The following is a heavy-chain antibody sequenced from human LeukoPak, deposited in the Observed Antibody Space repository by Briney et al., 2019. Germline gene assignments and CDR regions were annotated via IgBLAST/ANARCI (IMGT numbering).Heavy chain of an antibody. D-gene: IGHD3-22*01. J-gene: IGHJ4*02. V-gene: IGHV1-18*01. CDR2: ISAYNGNT. CDR1: GYTFTSYG. CDR3: ARAEDSSGYYSFDY. Sequence: ASVKVSCKASGYTFTSYGISWVRQAPGQGLEWMGWISAYNGNTNYAQKLQGRVTMTTDTSTSTGYMELRSLRSDDTAVYYCARAEDSSGYYSFDYWGQGTLVTVSS.